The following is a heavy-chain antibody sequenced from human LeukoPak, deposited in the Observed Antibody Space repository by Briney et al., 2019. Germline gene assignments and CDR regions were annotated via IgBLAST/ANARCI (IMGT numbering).Heavy chain of an antibody. CDR2: IYPGDSDT. CDR1: GYSFTSYW. CDR3: ASSRYPRRWLQRSNDAFDI. J-gene: IGHJ3*02. Sequence: GESLKISCKGSGYSFTSYWIGWVRQMPGKGLEWMGIIYPGDSDTRYSPSFQGQVTISADKSISTAYLQWSSLKASDTAMYYCASSRYPRRWLQRSNDAFDIWGQGTMVTVSS. D-gene: IGHD5-24*01. V-gene: IGHV5-51*01.